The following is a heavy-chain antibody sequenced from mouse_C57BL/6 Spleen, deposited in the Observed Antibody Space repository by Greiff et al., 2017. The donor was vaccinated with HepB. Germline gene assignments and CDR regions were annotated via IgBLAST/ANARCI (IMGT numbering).Heavy chain of an antibody. Sequence: QVQLKESGAELARPGASVKLSCKASGYTFTSYGISWVKQRTGQGLEWIGEIYPRSGNTYYNEKFKGKATLTADKSSSTAYMELRSLTSEDSAVYFCARPGYDGDYAMDYWGQGTSVTVSS. CDR2: IYPRSGNT. V-gene: IGHV1-81*01. D-gene: IGHD2-2*01. CDR3: ARPGYDGDYAMDY. CDR1: GYTFTSYG. J-gene: IGHJ4*01.